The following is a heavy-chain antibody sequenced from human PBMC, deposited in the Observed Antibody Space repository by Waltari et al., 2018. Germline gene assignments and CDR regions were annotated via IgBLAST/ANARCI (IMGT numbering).Heavy chain of an antibody. J-gene: IGHJ4*02. D-gene: IGHD5-18*01. CDR3: ASIGYSYGYYYFDY. CDR2: IKQDGSEK. V-gene: IGHV3-7*03. CDR1: GFTFSSYW. Sequence: EVQLVESGGGLVQPGGSLRPSCAASGFTFSSYWMSWVRQAPGKGLEWVANIKQDGSEKYYVDSVKGRFTISRDNAKNSLYLQMNSLRAEDTAVYYCASIGYSYGYYYFDYWGQGTLVTVSS.